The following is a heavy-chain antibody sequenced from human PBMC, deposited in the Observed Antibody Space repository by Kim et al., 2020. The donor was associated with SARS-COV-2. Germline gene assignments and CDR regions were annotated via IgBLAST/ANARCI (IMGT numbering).Heavy chain of an antibody. CDR2: IKSKTDGGTT. V-gene: IGHV3-15*01. CDR1: GFTFSNAW. CDR3: TTDPTEGIPGYSSSWYTEGGFDY. D-gene: IGHD6-13*01. J-gene: IGHJ4*01. Sequence: GGSLRLSCAASGFTFSNAWMSWVRQAPGKGLEWVCRIKSKTDGGTTDYAAPVKGRFTISRDDSKNTLYLQMNSLKAEDTAVYYCTTDPTEGIPGYSSSWYTEGGFDYWGHGTLVTVSS.